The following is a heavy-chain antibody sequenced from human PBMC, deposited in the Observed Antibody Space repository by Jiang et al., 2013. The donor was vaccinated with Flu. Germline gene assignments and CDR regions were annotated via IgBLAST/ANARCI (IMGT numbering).Heavy chain of an antibody. J-gene: IGHJ4*02. Sequence: KPTQTLTLTCTFSGFSLSTSGVGVGWIRQPPGKALEWLALIYWNDDKRYSPSLKSRLTITKDTSKNQVVLTMTNMDPVDTATYYCAHRLPLTSGSYYFDYWGQGTLVTVSS. CDR2: IYWNDDK. CDR1: GFSLSTSGVG. V-gene: IGHV2-5*01. D-gene: IGHD1-26*01. CDR3: AHRLPLTSGSYYFDY.